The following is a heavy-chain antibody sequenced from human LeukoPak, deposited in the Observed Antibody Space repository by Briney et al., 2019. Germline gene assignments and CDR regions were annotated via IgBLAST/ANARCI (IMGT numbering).Heavy chain of an antibody. J-gene: IGHJ4*02. CDR2: TYSADSI. Sequence: PGGPLRLSSAASGFSVSDNYMTWVRQAPGKGLEWVLVTYSADSIYYADSVKGRFTISSDNAKNSLYLQMNSLRVEDTAVYYCVRGQLLRLEYFFAYWGQGTLVTVSS. CDR1: GFSVSDNY. CDR3: VRGQLLRLEYFFAY. D-gene: IGHD2-15*01. V-gene: IGHV3-53*01.